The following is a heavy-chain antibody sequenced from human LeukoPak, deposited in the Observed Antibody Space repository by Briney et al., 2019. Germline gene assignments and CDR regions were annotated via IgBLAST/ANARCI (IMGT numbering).Heavy chain of an antibody. D-gene: IGHD6-6*01. CDR3: ARGKREQLVFDY. CDR1: GDSINSFY. Sequence: SETLSLTCTVSGDSINSFYWSWIRQPAGKGLEWIGRIYSSGSTNYSPSLKSRVTISVDTSKNQVSLKLSSVTAADTAVYYCARGKREQLVFDYWGQGTLVTVSS. V-gene: IGHV4-4*07. CDR2: IYSSGST. J-gene: IGHJ4*02.